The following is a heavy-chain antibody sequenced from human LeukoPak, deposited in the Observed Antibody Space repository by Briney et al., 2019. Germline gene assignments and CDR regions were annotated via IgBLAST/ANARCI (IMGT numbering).Heavy chain of an antibody. V-gene: IGHV3-11*04. Sequence: PGGSLRLSCAASGFTFSDYYMSWIRQAPGKGLEWVSYISSSGSTIYYADSVKGRFTISRDNSKNTLYLQMNSLRAEDTAVYYCAKDPPLRGVIHYYFDYWGQGTLVTVSS. CDR2: ISSSGSTI. CDR1: GFTFSDYY. CDR3: AKDPPLRGVIHYYFDY. J-gene: IGHJ4*02. D-gene: IGHD3-10*01.